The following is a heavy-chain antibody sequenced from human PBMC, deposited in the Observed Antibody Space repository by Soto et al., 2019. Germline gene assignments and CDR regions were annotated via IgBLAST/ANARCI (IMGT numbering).Heavy chain of an antibody. CDR3: ARDVSVQQWLVPFSAFDY. D-gene: IGHD6-19*01. Sequence: GGSLRLSCAASGFTFSSYAMHWFRQAPGKGLEWVAVISYDGSNKYYADSVKGRFTISRDNSKNTLYLQMNSLRAEDTAVYYCARDVSVQQWLVPFSAFDYWGQGTLVTVSS. J-gene: IGHJ4*02. CDR1: GFTFSSYA. V-gene: IGHV3-30-3*01. CDR2: ISYDGSNK.